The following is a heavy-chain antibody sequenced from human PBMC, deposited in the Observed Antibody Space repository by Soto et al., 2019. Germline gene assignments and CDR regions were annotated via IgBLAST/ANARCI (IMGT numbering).Heavy chain of an antibody. V-gene: IGHV3-11*06. CDR2: ISSSSSYT. CDR3: ARDASLDCSSTRCYFDY. J-gene: IGHJ4*02. CDR1: GFTFSDYY. D-gene: IGHD2-2*01. Sequence: QVQLVESGGGLVKPGGSLRLSCAASGFTFSDYYMSWIRQAPGKGLEWVSYISSSSSYTNYADSVKGRFTISRDNAKNSLYLQMNSLRAEDTAVYYCARDASLDCSSTRCYFDYWGQGTLVTVSS.